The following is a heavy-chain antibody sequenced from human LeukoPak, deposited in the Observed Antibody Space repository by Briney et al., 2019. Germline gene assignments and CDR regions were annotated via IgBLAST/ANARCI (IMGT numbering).Heavy chain of an antibody. CDR3: ARASRDSSSPGDY. J-gene: IGHJ4*02. D-gene: IGHD6-6*01. CDR1: GGSISSGGYY. V-gene: IGHV4-31*03. Sequence: SETLSLTCTVSGGSISSGGYYWSWIRQHPGKGLEWIGYIYYSGSTYYNPSLKSRVTISVDTSKNQFSLKLSSVTAADTAVYYCARASRDSSSPGDYWGQGTLVTVSS. CDR2: IYYSGST.